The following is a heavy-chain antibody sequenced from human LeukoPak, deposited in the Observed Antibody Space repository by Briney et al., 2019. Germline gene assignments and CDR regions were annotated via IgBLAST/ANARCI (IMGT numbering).Heavy chain of an antibody. Sequence: ASVKVSCKASGYTFTDYYMHWVRQAPGQGLEWMGWINPDSGGTNYAQRFQGRVTMTRDTSISTAYMELSRLRSDDAAFYYCARAGVWDYNDSSGYHNGAFDIWGQGTMVTVSS. J-gene: IGHJ3*02. V-gene: IGHV1-2*02. CDR1: GYTFTDYY. D-gene: IGHD3-22*01. CDR2: INPDSGGT. CDR3: ARAGVWDYNDSSGYHNGAFDI.